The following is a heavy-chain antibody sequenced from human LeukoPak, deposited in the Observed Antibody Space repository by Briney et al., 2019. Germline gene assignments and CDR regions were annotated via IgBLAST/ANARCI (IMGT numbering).Heavy chain of an antibody. CDR3: ARADAIAAAGTLVRFDP. CDR2: IYHSGST. V-gene: IGHV4-59*08. J-gene: IGHJ5*02. Sequence: SETLSLTCSVSGGSISKYYWSWIRQPPGKGLEWIGYIYHSGSTNYNPSLNSRVTISVDTSRNQFSLKLSSVTAADTAVYYCARADAIAAAGTLVRFDPWGQGTLVTVSS. CDR1: GGSISKYY. D-gene: IGHD6-13*01.